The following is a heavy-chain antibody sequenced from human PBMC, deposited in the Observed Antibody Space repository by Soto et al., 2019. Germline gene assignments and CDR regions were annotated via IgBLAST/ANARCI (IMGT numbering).Heavy chain of an antibody. J-gene: IGHJ6*02. Sequence: QVQLVQSGAEVKKPGSSVKVSCKASGGTFSSYAIIWVRQAPGQGLEWMGGIIPISDTTNYAQKFQGRVTITADESTSTAYMELGSLRSEDTAVYYCARSQGSSTSLEIYYYYSYGMDVWGQGTTVTVSS. V-gene: IGHV1-69*01. CDR2: IIPISDTT. CDR1: GGTFSSYA. D-gene: IGHD2-2*01. CDR3: ARSQGSSTSLEIYYYYSYGMDV.